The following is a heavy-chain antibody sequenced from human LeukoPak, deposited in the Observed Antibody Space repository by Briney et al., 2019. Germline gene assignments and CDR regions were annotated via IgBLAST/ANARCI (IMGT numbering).Heavy chain of an antibody. CDR3: ATDTMGRGVIGTAFDI. Sequence: ASVKVSCKVSGYTLTELSMHWVRQAPGKGLEWMGGLDPEDGETIYAQKFQGRVTMTEDTSTDTAYMELSSLRSEDTAVYYCATDTMGRGVIGTAFDIWGQGTMVTVSS. D-gene: IGHD3-10*01. V-gene: IGHV1-24*01. CDR2: LDPEDGET. CDR1: GYTLTELS. J-gene: IGHJ3*02.